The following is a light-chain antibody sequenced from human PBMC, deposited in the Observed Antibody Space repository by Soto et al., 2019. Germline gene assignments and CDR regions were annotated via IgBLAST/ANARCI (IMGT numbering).Light chain of an antibody. J-gene: IGKJ1*01. CDR1: QSISIN. CDR2: GAS. V-gene: IGKV3-15*01. CDR3: QQYDNWLEWT. Sequence: EIVMTQSPATLSLSPGVGATLSCRASQSISINLAWYQQKAGQAPRLLIYGASTRATGIPARFSGSGSGTEFTLTISSLQSEDFAVYYCQQYDNWLEWTFGQGTKVEIK.